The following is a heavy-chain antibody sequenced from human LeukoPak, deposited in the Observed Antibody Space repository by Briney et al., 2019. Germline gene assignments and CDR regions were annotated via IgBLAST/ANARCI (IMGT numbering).Heavy chain of an antibody. Sequence: SETLSLTCTVSGGSISSYYWSWIRQPPGKGLEWIGYIYYSGSTKYNPSLKSRVTISVDTSKNQFSLKLSSVTAADTAVYYCARGRVWNVHYYYYYYMDVWGKGTTVTVSS. CDR2: IYYSGST. D-gene: IGHD1-1*01. V-gene: IGHV4-59*12. J-gene: IGHJ6*03. CDR1: GGSISSYY. CDR3: ARGRVWNVHYYYYYYMDV.